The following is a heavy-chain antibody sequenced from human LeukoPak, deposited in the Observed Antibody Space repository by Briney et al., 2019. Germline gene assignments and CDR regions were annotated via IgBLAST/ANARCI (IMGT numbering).Heavy chain of an antibody. CDR1: GFTFSSYA. Sequence: GGSLRLSCAASGFTFSSYAMSWVRQAPGKGLEWVSAISGSGGSTYYADSVKGRFTISRDNSKNTLYLQMNSLRAEDTAVYYCARDRSADNWFDPWGQGTLVTVSS. CDR2: ISGSGGST. V-gene: IGHV3-23*01. CDR3: ARDRSADNWFDP. J-gene: IGHJ5*02.